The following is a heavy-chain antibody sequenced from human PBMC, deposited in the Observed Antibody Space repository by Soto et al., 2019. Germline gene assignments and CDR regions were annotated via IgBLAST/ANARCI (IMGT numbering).Heavy chain of an antibody. J-gene: IGHJ6*02. V-gene: IGHV3-9*01. Sequence: EVQLIESGGGWVQPGTSLRVSCAASGFTFHEYAMHWVRQAPGKGLEWVSGISSDGDTIAYADSVQGRFTVFRDNAKNSLYPQMNSLRAEDTALYYCTKGGYDLIYYFGMDVWGQGTTGTVSS. CDR1: GFTFHEYA. D-gene: IGHD5-12*01. CDR2: ISSDGDTI. CDR3: TKGGYDLIYYFGMDV.